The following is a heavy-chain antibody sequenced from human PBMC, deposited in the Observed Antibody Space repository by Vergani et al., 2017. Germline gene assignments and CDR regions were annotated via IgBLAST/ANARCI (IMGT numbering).Heavy chain of an antibody. J-gene: IGHJ6*03. V-gene: IGHV4-34*01. Sequence: QVQLQQWGAGLLKPSETLSLTCAVYGGSFSGYYWSWIRQPPGKGLEWIGEINHRGSTNYNPSLKSRVTISVDTSKNQFSLKLSSVTAADTAVYYCARSATGTDHYYYYYMDVWGKGTTVTVSS. CDR3: ARSATGTDHYYYYYMDV. CDR1: GGSFSGYY. D-gene: IGHD1-1*01. CDR2: INHRGST.